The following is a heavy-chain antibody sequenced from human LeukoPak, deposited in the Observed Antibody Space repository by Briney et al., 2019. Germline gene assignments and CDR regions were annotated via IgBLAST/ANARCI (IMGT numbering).Heavy chain of an antibody. J-gene: IGHJ3*02. CDR3: ANLRMPTVVNQLDI. D-gene: IGHD4-23*01. V-gene: IGHV3-23*01. CDR1: GFTFSSYA. CDR2: ISGSGGST. Sequence: AGRSLRLSCAASGFTFSSYAMSWVRQAPGKGLEWVSAISGSGGSTYYADSVKGRFTISRDNSKNTLYLQMNSLRAEDTAVYYCANLRMPTVVNQLDIWGQGTMVTVSS.